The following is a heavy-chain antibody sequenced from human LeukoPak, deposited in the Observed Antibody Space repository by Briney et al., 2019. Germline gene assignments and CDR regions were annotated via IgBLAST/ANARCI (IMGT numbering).Heavy chain of an antibody. CDR2: IYYSGST. J-gene: IGHJ6*03. CDR1: GGSISSY. Sequence: SETLSLTCTVSGGSISSYWSWIRQPPGKGLEWIGYIYYSGSTNYNPSLKSRVTISADTSKNQFSLKLSSVTAADTAVYYCARRRIAAAGGAYYYYYMDVWGKGTTVTVSS. D-gene: IGHD6-13*01. CDR3: ARRRIAAAGGAYYYYYMDV. V-gene: IGHV4-59*01.